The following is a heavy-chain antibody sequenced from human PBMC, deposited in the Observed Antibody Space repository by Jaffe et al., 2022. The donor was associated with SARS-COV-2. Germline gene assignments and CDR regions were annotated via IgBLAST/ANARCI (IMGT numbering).Heavy chain of an antibody. J-gene: IGHJ6*02. Sequence: QLQLQESGPGLVKPSETLSLTCTVSGGSISSSSYYWGWIRQPPGKGLEWIGSIYYSGSTYYNPSLKSRVTISVDTSKNQFSLKLSSVTAADTAVYYCARLVGAPIAAAGNDYYYGMDVWGQGTTVTVSS. D-gene: IGHD6-13*01. V-gene: IGHV4-39*01. CDR2: IYYSGST. CDR3: ARLVGAPIAAAGNDYYYGMDV. CDR1: GGSISSSSYY.